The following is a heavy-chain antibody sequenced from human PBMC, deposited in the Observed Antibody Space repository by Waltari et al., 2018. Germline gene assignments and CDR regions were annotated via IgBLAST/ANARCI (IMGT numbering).Heavy chain of an antibody. CDR1: GCAFSKYN. D-gene: IGHD3-3*01. Sequence: EVQLVESGGGVVKPGGSLRLSCAAVGCAFSKYNINWARQAPGKGLEWVSSISGSGTYIYYSDSVKGRFTISRDNAKNSLFLQMNSLRAEDTAVYYCARENLGVIIFHYYFMDVWGKGTTVTISS. CDR2: ISGSGTYI. CDR3: ARENLGVIIFHYYFMDV. V-gene: IGHV3-21*06. J-gene: IGHJ6*03.